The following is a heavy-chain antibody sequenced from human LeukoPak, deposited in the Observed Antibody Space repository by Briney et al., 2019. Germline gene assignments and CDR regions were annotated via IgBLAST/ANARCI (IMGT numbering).Heavy chain of an antibody. CDR2: IYTSGST. D-gene: IGHD3-16*01. CDR1: GGSISSYY. CDR3: ASKRWYYYRDV. J-gene: IGHJ6*03. V-gene: IGHV4-4*07. Sequence: SETLSLTCTVSGGSISSYYWSWIRQPAGKGLEWIGRIYTSGSTNYNPSLKSRVTISVDTSKNQFSLQLRPVPAAHTAVYYCASKRWYYYRDVWGKGPTVTVPS.